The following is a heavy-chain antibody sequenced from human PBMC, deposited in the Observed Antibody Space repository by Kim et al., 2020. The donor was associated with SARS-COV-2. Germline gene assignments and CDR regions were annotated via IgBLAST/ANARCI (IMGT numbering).Heavy chain of an antibody. J-gene: IGHJ3*01. D-gene: IGHD3-10*01. CDR2: INTNTGNP. CDR3: ASSMLYGVISAFDL. V-gene: IGHV7-4-1*02. Sequence: ASVKVSCKASGHIFSSYAMNWVRQAPGQGLEWMGWINTNTGNPTYAQGFTGRFVFSLHTSDSTTYLQITSLKSEDTAVYYCASSMLYGVISAFDLWGQGTMVTVSS. CDR1: GHIFSSYA.